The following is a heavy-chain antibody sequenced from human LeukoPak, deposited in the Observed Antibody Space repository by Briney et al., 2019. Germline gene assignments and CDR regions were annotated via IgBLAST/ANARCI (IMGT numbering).Heavy chain of an antibody. Sequence: AGGSLRLSCAASAFIFSNYAMHWVRQAPGKGLEWVAVISYDGRNKYYADSVKGRFTISRDNSKNTLYVQMNSLRSEDTAMYYCARELIVGGNSWGAFYIWGQGTMVTVSS. J-gene: IGHJ3*02. D-gene: IGHD1-26*01. CDR1: AFIFSNYA. V-gene: IGHV3-33*01. CDR3: ARELIVGGNSWGAFYI. CDR2: ISYDGRNK.